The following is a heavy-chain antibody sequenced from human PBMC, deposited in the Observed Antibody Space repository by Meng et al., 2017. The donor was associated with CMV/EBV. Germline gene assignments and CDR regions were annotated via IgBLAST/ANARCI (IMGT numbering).Heavy chain of an antibody. CDR3: CSSSSNTYYYYYGMDV. CDR1: GTFSSYA. D-gene: IGHD6-6*01. Sequence: GTFSSYAISWVRQAPGQGLEWMGGIIPIFGTANYAQKFQGRVTITTDESTSTAYMELSSLRSEDTAVYYCCSSSSNTYYYYYGMDVWGQGTTVTVSS. CDR2: IIPIFGTA. J-gene: IGHJ6*02. V-gene: IGHV1-69*05.